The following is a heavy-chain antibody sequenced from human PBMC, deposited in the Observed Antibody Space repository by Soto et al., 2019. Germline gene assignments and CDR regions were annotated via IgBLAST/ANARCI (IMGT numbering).Heavy chain of an antibody. CDR3: ARTAPLYCSGGSCYANWFDP. Sequence: SETLSLTCAVSGYSISSSNWWGWIRQPPGKGLEWIGYIYYSGSTYYNPSLKSRVTMSVDTSKNQFSLRLSSVTAVDTAVYYCARTAPLYCSGGSCYANWFDPWGQGTLVTVSS. V-gene: IGHV4-28*01. CDR1: GYSISSSNW. J-gene: IGHJ5*02. CDR2: IYYSGST. D-gene: IGHD2-15*01.